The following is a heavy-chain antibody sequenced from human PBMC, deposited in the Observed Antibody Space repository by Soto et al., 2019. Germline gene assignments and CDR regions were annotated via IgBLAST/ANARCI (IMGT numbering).Heavy chain of an antibody. CDR3: ARVDHYYDFWSGYPHPLAFDP. J-gene: IGHJ5*02. Sequence: SETLSLTCTVSGGSVSSENYYWNWIRQPPGKGLEWIGYFYYTGSTNYNPSLKSRLTMSVDTSKNQFSLKLSSVTAADTAVYYCARVDHYYDFWSGYPHPLAFDPCSQGSLVTVSA. D-gene: IGHD3-3*01. CDR2: FYYTGST. CDR1: GGSVSSENYY. V-gene: IGHV4-61*01.